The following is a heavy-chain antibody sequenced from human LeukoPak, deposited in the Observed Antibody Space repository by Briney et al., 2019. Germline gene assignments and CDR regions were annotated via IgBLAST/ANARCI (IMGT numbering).Heavy chain of an antibody. CDR3: ARDGYYGSGSYSTYYYYYGMDV. V-gene: IGHV3-21*01. Sequence: GGSLRLSCAASGFTFSSYSMNWVRQAPGKGLEWVSSISSSSSYIYYADSVKGRFTISRDNAKNSLYLQMNSLRAEDTAVYYCARDGYYGSGSYSTYYYYYGMDVWGQGTTVTVSS. D-gene: IGHD3-10*01. J-gene: IGHJ6*02. CDR1: GFTFSSYS. CDR2: ISSSSSYI.